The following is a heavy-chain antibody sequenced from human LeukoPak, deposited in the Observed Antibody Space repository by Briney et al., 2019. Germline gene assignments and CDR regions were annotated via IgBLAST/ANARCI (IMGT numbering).Heavy chain of an antibody. CDR3: ARDPVEGHYFDY. Sequence: SVKVSCKASGGTFSSYAISWVRQAPGQGLEWMGRIIPILGIANYAQKFQGRVTITADKSTSTAYMELSSLRSEVTAVYYCARDPVEGHYFDYWGQGTLVTVSS. D-gene: IGHD5-24*01. V-gene: IGHV1-69*04. J-gene: IGHJ4*02. CDR2: IIPILGIA. CDR1: GGTFSSYA.